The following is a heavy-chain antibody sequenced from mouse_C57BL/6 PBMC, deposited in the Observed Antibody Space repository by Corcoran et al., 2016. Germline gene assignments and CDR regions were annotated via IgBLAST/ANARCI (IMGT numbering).Heavy chain of an antibody. CDR3: ARSGYYYGSSSDY. Sequence: EVQLQQSGPELVKPGASVKISCKASGYTFTDYYMNWVKQSHGKSLEWIGDINPNNGGTSYNQKFKGKATLTVDKSSSTAYMELRSLTSEDSAVYYCARSGYYYGSSSDYWGQGTTLTVSS. D-gene: IGHD1-1*01. CDR1: GYTFTDYY. V-gene: IGHV1-26*01. J-gene: IGHJ2*01. CDR2: INPNNGGT.